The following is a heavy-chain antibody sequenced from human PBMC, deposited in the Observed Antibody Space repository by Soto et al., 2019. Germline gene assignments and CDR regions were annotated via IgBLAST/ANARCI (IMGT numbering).Heavy chain of an antibody. CDR1: GGSIISSNW. CDR3: ARDRGVTTGVAWFDP. V-gene: IGHV4-4*02. Sequence: QVQLQESGPGLVEPSGTLSLTCAVSGGSIISSNWWSWVRQPPGKGLEWIGEIYYSGSVNYNPSLQSRVTVSLDKSKNHCSLKLSSVTAADTAVYYGARDRGVTTGVAWFDPWGQGTLVTVSS. J-gene: IGHJ5*02. D-gene: IGHD3-3*01. CDR2: IYYSGSV.